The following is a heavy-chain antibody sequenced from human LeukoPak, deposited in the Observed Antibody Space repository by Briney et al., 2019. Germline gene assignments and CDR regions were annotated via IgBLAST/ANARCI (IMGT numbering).Heavy chain of an antibody. J-gene: IGHJ5*02. CDR2: ISAYNGNT. CDR3: AREKRDDILTGYYRAINWFDP. D-gene: IGHD3-9*01. CDR1: GYTFTSYG. V-gene: IGHV1-18*01. Sequence: GASVKVSCKASGYTFTSYGISWVRQAPGQGLEWMGWISAYNGNTNYAQKLQGRVTMTRDTSISTAYMELSRLRSDDTAVYYCAREKRDDILTGYYRAINWFDPWGQGTLVTVSS.